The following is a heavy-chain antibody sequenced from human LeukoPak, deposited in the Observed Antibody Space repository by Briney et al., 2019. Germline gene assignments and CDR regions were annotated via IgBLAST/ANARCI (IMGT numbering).Heavy chain of an antibody. V-gene: IGHV3-23*01. D-gene: IGHD6-13*01. CDR3: AKGRSSSSWYRFDD. J-gene: IGHJ4*02. Sequence: RGSLRLSCATSGFTFSNYAVSWVRQAPGKGLEWVSSFSGSGGTTYYADSVKGRFTISRDNSKNTLYLQMNSLRAEDTAVYYCAKGRSSSSWYRFDDWGQGALVSVSS. CDR1: GFTFSNYA. CDR2: FSGSGGTT.